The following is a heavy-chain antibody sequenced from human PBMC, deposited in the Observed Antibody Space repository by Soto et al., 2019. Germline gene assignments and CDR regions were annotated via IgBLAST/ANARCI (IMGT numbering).Heavy chain of an antibody. CDR3: AKRNFEPYYDFWSGPRLYYMDD. CDR1: GFTFSSYA. J-gene: IGHJ6*03. V-gene: IGHV3-23*01. Sequence: GGPLRLSCAASGFTFSSYAMSWVRQAPGKGLEWVSAISGSGGSTYYADSVKGRFTISRDNSKNTLYLQMNSLRAEDTAVYYCAKRNFEPYYDFWSGPRLYYMDDWGKGTTVTVSS. D-gene: IGHD3-3*01. CDR2: ISGSGGST.